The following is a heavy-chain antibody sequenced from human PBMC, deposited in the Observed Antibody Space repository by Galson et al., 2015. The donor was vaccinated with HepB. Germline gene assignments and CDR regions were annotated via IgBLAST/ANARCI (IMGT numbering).Heavy chain of an antibody. CDR2: INPSGGST. D-gene: IGHD3-22*01. J-gene: IGHJ4*02. CDR3: ARDPAYYYDSSGLPQEWYYFDY. Sequence: SVKVSCKASGYTFTSYYMHWVRQAPGQGLEWMGIINPSGGSTSYAQKFQGRVTMTRDTSTSTVYMELSSLRSEDTAVYYCARDPAYYYDSSGLPQEWYYFDYWGQGTLVTVSS. V-gene: IGHV1-46*01. CDR1: GYTFTSYY.